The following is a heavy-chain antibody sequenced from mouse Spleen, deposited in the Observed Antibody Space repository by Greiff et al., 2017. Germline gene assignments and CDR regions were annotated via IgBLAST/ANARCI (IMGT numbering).Heavy chain of an antibody. D-gene: IGHD3-3*01. CDR2: IFPGSGNT. V-gene: IGHV1-66*01. J-gene: IGHJ2*01. CDR1: GYSFTSYY. Sequence: QVQLKESGPELVKPGASVKISCKASGYSFTSYYIHWVKQRPGQGLEWIGWIFPGSGNTKYNEKFKGKATLTADTSSSTAYMQLSSLTSEDSAVYFCARSRDGFDYWGQGTTLTVSS. CDR3: ARSRDGFDY.